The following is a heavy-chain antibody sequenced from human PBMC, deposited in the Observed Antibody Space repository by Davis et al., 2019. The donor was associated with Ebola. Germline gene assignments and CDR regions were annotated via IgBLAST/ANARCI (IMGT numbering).Heavy chain of an antibody. CDR2: IYSSGST. Sequence: PGGSLRLSCTVSGGSINSYYYNWIRQPAGKGLEWIGRIYSSGSTYYSPSLKSRVTMSIDTSENQFSLKLSSVTAADTAVYYCARVNRDGYNYGYFDYWGQGTLVTVSS. CDR1: GGSINSYY. D-gene: IGHD5-24*01. V-gene: IGHV4-4*07. J-gene: IGHJ4*02. CDR3: ARVNRDGYNYGYFDY.